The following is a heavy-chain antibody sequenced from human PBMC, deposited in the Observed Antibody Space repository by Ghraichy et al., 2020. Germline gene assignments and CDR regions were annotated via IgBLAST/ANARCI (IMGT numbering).Heavy chain of an antibody. Sequence: GGSLRLSCAASGFTFSSYAMSWVRQAPGKGLEWVSAISGSGGSTYYADSVKGRFTISRDNSKNTLYLQMNSLRAEDTAVYYCAKGEDPYSSSWKIDYWGQGTLVTVSS. CDR2: ISGSGGST. J-gene: IGHJ4*02. CDR3: AKGEDPYSSSWKIDY. D-gene: IGHD6-6*01. V-gene: IGHV3-23*01. CDR1: GFTFSSYA.